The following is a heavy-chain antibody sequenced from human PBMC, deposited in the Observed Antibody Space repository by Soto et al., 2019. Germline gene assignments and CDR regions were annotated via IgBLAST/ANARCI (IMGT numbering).Heavy chain of an antibody. CDR3: DRGNHGWLPLWYFDL. Sequence: QVQLVQSGAEVKKPGSSVKVSCKASGGTFSNYPISWVRQAPGQGLEWMGGIIPIFGTVNYAQKFQGRVTITADESTRTGYIELSSLRSEDTAVYYCDRGNHGWLPLWYFDLWGRGTLVTVSS. J-gene: IGHJ2*01. CDR2: IIPIFGTV. V-gene: IGHV1-69*12. CDR1: GGTFSNYP. D-gene: IGHD5-12*01.